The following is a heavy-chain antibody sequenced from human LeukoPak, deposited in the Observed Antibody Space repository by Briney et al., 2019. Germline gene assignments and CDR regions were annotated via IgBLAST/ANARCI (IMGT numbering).Heavy chain of an antibody. CDR2: ISDSGGGT. V-gene: IGHV3-23*01. Sequence: GGSLRLSCAVSGVTLSNYGMSWVRQAPGKGLEWVAGISDSGGGTNYADSVKGRFTISRDNPKNTLYLQMNSLRAEDTAVYFCAKRGVVIRVILVGFHKEAYYFDSWGQGALVTVSS. CDR1: GVTLSNYG. J-gene: IGHJ4*02. D-gene: IGHD3-22*01. CDR3: AKRGVVIRVILVGFHKEAYYFDS.